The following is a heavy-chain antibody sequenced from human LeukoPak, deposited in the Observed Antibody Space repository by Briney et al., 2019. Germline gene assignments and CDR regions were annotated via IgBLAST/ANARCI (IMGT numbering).Heavy chain of an antibody. CDR1: GGSITSGSYY. CDR2: TYYTGKT. Sequence: SETLSLTCTVSGGSITSGSYYWGWIRQPPGKGLEWIASTYYTGKTDYNPSLKSRATISVDKSKNQLFLKLTSVTVADTAIYYCARRGDPWGQGTLVTVSS. D-gene: IGHD3-16*01. V-gene: IGHV4-39*01. CDR3: ARRGDP. J-gene: IGHJ5*02.